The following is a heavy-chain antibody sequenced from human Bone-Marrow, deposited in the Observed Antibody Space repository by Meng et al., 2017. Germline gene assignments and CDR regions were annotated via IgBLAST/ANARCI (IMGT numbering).Heavy chain of an antibody. D-gene: IGHD2-15*01. CDR3: ARDRSWGVAATRGYYYGMDV. CDR2: IYHSGST. Sequence: SETLSLTCTVSGHSISSGYYWGWIRQPPGKGLEWIGSIYHSGSTYYNPSLKSRVTISVDTSKNQFSLKLSSVTAADTAVYYCARDRSWGVAATRGYYYGMDVWGQGTTVTVSS. J-gene: IGHJ6*02. CDR1: GHSISSGYY. V-gene: IGHV4-38-2*02.